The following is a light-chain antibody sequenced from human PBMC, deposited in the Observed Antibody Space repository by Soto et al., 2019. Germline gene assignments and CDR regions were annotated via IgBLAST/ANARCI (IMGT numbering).Light chain of an antibody. V-gene: IGLV2-14*01. J-gene: IGLJ2*01. CDR2: EVS. Sequence: QSALTQPASVSGSPGQSITISCTGTRSDVGSYNYVSWYQQHPGKAPKLMIYEVSYRPSGVSNRFSGSKSGNTASLTISGLQAEDEADYYCSSYTTSGTLVVFGGGTKLTVL. CDR3: SSYTTSGTLVV. CDR1: RSDVGSYNY.